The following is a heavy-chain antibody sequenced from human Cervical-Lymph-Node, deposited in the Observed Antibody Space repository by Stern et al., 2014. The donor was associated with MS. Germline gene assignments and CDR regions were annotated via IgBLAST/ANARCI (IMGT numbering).Heavy chain of an antibody. J-gene: IGHJ6*02. D-gene: IGHD6-13*01. CDR2: ISYDGSYK. V-gene: IGHV3-30*18. Sequence: VQLVESGGGVVQPGRSLRLTCAASGFTFSCCGMHWVRQTPGQGLEWVAVISYDGSYKYYGDSVKGRFTISRDNSKNTLYLQMNSLRAEDTAVYYCAKYSSSSLGMDVWGQGTTVTVSS. CDR1: GFTFSCCG. CDR3: AKYSSSSLGMDV.